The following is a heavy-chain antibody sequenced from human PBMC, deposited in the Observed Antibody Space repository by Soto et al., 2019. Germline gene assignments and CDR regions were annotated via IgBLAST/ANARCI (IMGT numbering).Heavy chain of an antibody. Sequence: QVQLQQWGAGLLKPSETLSLNCAVTGGSLSGYYWSWIRQPPGKGLECIGEVKDGGPTNYSPSLRSRVTISSDTSNTQFSLRLNAVTASYTGVYYCARGQEGVVATHWDQGSLVTVSS. CDR1: GGSLSGYY. CDR2: VKDGGPT. J-gene: IGHJ4*02. D-gene: IGHD5-12*01. CDR3: ARGQEGVVATH. V-gene: IGHV4-34*01.